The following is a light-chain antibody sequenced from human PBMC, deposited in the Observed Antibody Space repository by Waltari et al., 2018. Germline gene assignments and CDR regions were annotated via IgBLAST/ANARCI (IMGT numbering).Light chain of an antibody. CDR3: QQFYDSQLT. V-gene: IGKV4-1*01. J-gene: IGKJ4*01. Sequence: DIVMTQSPDSLAVSLGETATINCKSNQSISSKFNYKSYLAWFQQKPGQPPRLLIYWASTRESGVPGRFSGSGSGTEFTLTISDLQAEDVALYYCQQFYDSQLTFGGGTKVEI. CDR2: WAS. CDR1: QSISSKFNYKSY.